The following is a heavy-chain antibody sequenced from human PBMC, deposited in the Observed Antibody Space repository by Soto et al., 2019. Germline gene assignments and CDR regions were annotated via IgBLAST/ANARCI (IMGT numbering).Heavy chain of an antibody. CDR2: INPNSGGT. CDR1: GYTFTGYY. V-gene: IGHV1-2*04. CDR3: ARGYCTNGVCPAAVDY. J-gene: IGHJ4*02. D-gene: IGHD2-8*01. Sequence: QVQLVQSGAEVKKPGASVKVSCKASGYTFTGYYMHWVRQAPGQGLEWMGWINPNSGGTNYAQKFQGWVTMTRDMSISTAYMELSRLRSDDTAVYYCARGYCTNGVCPAAVDYWGQGTLVTVSS.